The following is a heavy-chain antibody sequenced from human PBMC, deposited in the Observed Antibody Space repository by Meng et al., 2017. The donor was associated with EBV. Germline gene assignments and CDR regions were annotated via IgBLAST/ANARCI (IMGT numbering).Heavy chain of an antibody. D-gene: IGHD6-6*01. CDR1: GFSLSKRGVG. V-gene: IGHV2-5*02. CDR3: AHIIAARPFDY. CDR2: IYWDDDK. J-gene: IGHJ4*02. Sequence: QYTLKESGPTLFNPPLPLTMACTFSGFSLSKRGVGVGWIRQPPGKALEWLALIYWDDDKRYSPSLKSRLTITKDTSKNQVVLTMTNMDPVDAATYYCAHIIAARPFDYWGQGTLVTVSS.